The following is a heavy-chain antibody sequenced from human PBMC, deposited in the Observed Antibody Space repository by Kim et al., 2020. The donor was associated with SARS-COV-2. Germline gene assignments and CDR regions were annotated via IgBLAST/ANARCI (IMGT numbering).Heavy chain of an antibody. V-gene: IGHV4-39*07. D-gene: IGHD3-3*01. Sequence: SETLSLTCTVSGGSMSDDNYYWGWIPQPPGKGLEWVGSVYFSGSTYYNPSLTDRVTISDDTANNQFSLRLTSVTAPDTAAYYCVGHGAYYAAF. CDR3: VGHGAYYAAF. CDR2: VYFSGST. J-gene: IGHJ3*01. CDR1: GGSMSDDNYY.